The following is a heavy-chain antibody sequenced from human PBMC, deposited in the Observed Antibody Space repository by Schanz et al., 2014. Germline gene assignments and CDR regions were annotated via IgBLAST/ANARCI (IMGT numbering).Heavy chain of an antibody. J-gene: IGHJ4*02. D-gene: IGHD2-2*01. CDR3: ARGYCAGTSCPFFSY. Sequence: QEDKGEEEYELKNPGAEVKVSCKKAGYSWSTYAMNGGRKAPGQGLEWMGWINTKTGNPTYAQGFTGRFVFSLDTSFLPAHLQITNLKADPSSLFSCARGYCAGTSCPFFSYWGQGTLLSVSS. V-gene: IGHV7-4-1*02. CDR1: GYSWSTYA. CDR2: INTKTGNP.